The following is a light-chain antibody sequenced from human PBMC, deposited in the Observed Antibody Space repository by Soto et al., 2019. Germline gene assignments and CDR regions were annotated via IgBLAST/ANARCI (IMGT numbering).Light chain of an antibody. J-gene: IGKJ2*01. Sequence: EFVLTQSPATLSLSPGERATLSCRASQSVNSYLAWYQQKPGQAPRLLIYDASNRATGVPARFSGSGSGTDCTLTISSLEPEDFAVYYCQQRTNWLMYTFGQGTKLEIK. CDR1: QSVNSY. V-gene: IGKV3-11*01. CDR3: QQRTNWLMYT. CDR2: DAS.